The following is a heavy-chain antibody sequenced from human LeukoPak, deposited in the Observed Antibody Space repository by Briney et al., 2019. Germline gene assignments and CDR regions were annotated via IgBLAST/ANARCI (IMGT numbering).Heavy chain of an antibody. CDR2: ISGSGDNT. D-gene: IGHD1-1*01. CDR3: AKASRTWYFDY. J-gene: IGHJ4*02. CDR1: GFTFSSYT. Sequence: PGGSLRLSCAASGFTFSSYTMNWVRQAPGKGLEWVSGISGSGDNTYYADSVKGRFTISRDNSKNTLYLQMNSLRAEDTAVYYCAKASRTWYFDYWGQGTLVTVSS. V-gene: IGHV3-23*01.